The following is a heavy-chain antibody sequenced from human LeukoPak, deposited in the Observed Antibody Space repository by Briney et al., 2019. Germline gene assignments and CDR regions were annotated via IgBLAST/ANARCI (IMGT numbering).Heavy chain of an antibody. CDR3: ARGPGRNVVGATKKGDLDY. J-gene: IGHJ4*02. V-gene: IGHV4-59*08. Sequence: SETLSLTCTVSGGSISSYYWNWIRQPPGKGLEWIGYIYYRGTTSYNPSLKSRVTISVDTSKNQFSLKLSSVTAADTAVYYCARGPGRNVVGATKKGDLDYWGQGTLVTVSS. CDR1: GGSISSYY. D-gene: IGHD1-26*01. CDR2: IYYRGTT.